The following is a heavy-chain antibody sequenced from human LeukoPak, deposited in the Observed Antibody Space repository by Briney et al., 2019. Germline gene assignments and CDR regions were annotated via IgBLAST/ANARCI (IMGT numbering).Heavy chain of an antibody. CDR2: IYNSGNT. CDR3: AREASSSGWCYLDY. D-gene: IGHD6-19*01. CDR1: GFTVSSNY. Sequence: GGSLRLSCAASGFTVSSNYMSWVRQAPGKGLEWVSIIYNSGNTYYADSVKGRFTISRDNSKNTLSLQMNSLRAEDTAVYYCAREASSSGWCYLDYWGQGTLVTVSS. V-gene: IGHV3-66*01. J-gene: IGHJ4*02.